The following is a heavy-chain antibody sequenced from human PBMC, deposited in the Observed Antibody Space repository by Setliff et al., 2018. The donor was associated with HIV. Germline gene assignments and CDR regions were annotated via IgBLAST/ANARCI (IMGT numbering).Heavy chain of an antibody. J-gene: IGHJ6*03. Sequence: SETLSLTCTVSGGSISSGGYYWSWIRQHPGKGLEWIGYIYYSESTYYNPSLKSRVTISVDTSKNQFSLKLSSVTAADTAVYYCARAPHTGFYYMDVWGKGTTVTVSS. CDR3: ARAPHTGFYYMDV. V-gene: IGHV4-31*03. CDR1: GGSISSGGYY. CDR2: IYYSEST.